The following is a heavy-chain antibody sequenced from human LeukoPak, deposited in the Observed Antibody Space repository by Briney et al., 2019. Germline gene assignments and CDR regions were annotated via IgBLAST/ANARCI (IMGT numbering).Heavy chain of an antibody. CDR3: ARGSIAAAGTYYFDS. CDR2: IYYSGTT. J-gene: IGHJ4*02. D-gene: IGHD6-13*01. Sequence: SETLSLTCTVSGGSITRSSYHWGWIRQPPGKGLEWIGSIYYSGTTNYDPSLKSRVTISVDTSKNQFSLKLSSVTAADTAVYYCARGSIAAAGTYYFDSWGQGTLVTVSS. V-gene: IGHV4-39*07. CDR1: GGSITRSSYH.